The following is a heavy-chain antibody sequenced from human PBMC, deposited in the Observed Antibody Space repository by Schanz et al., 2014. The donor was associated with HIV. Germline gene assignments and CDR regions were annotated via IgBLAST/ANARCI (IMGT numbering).Heavy chain of an antibody. D-gene: IGHD3-9*01. V-gene: IGHV3-30*03. CDR3: ARDAARYFDWSYYFDF. CDR1: GFTFGDSN. J-gene: IGHJ4*02. CDR2: ISDDGSKK. Sequence: VQLVESGGGLVQPGGSLKLSCAASGFTFGDSNIHWVRQAPGKGLEWVALISDDGSKKYYIDVVKGRFTISRDNSKNTLYLQMNNLRLEDTAVYYCARDAARYFDWSYYFDFWGQGTLVTVSS.